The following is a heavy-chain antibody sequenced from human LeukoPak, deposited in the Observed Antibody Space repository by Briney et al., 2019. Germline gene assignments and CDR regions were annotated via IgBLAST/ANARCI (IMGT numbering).Heavy chain of an antibody. Sequence: GGSLRLSCAASGFPFSSYSMNWVRQAPGKGLEWVSSISSSSSYIYYADSVKGRFTISRDNAKNSLFLQMNSLRAEDTAVYYCARTGSSSCLGHDWGQGTLVTVSS. CDR3: ARTGSSSCLGHD. V-gene: IGHV3-21*01. CDR1: GFPFSSYS. CDR2: ISSSSSYI. D-gene: IGHD6-13*01. J-gene: IGHJ4*02.